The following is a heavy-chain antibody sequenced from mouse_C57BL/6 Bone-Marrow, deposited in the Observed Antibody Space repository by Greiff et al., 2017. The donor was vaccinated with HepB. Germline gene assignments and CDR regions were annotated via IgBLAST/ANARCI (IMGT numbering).Heavy chain of an antibody. D-gene: IGHD1-1*01. CDR1: GFNSKDDY. V-gene: IGHV14-4*01. CDR2: IDPENGDT. CDR3: TTWDTTVVATGYFDV. J-gene: IGHJ1*03. Sequence: EVQLQQSGAELVRPGASVKLSCTASGFNSKDDYMHWVKQRPEQGLEWIGWIDPENGDTEYASKFQGKATITADTSSNTAYLQLSSLTSEDTAVYYCTTWDTTVVATGYFDVWGTGTTVTVSS.